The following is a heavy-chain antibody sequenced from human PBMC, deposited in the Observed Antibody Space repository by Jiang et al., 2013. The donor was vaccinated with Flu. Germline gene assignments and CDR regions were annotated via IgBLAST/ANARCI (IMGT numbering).Heavy chain of an antibody. CDR2: IYPGDSDT. CDR1: GYSFTSYW. V-gene: IGHV5-51*01. Sequence: GAEVKKPGESLKISCKGSGYSFTSYWIGWVRQMPGKGLEWMGIIYPGDSDTRYSPSFQGQVTISADKSISTAYLQWSSLKASDTAMYYCARPPDSGSYYSDPAFDIWGQGTMVTVSS. D-gene: IGHD1-26*01. J-gene: IGHJ3*02. CDR3: ARPPDSGSYYSDPAFDI.